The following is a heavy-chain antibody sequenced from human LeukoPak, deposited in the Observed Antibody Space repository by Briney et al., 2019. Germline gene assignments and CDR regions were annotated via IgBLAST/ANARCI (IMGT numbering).Heavy chain of an antibody. V-gene: IGHV1-18*01. CDR3: ARGFSRGSSDGNWFDP. Sequence: ASVKVSCKASGYTFTSYGISWVRQAPGQGLEWMGWISAYNGNTNYAQKLQGRVTMTTDTSTSTAYMELSSLRSEDTAVYYCARGFSRGSSDGNWFDPWGQGTLVTVSS. D-gene: IGHD6-19*01. J-gene: IGHJ5*02. CDR2: ISAYNGNT. CDR1: GYTFTSYG.